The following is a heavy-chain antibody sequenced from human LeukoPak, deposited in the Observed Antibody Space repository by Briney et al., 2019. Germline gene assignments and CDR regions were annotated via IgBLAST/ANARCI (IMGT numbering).Heavy chain of an antibody. CDR3: AREFLGWGSYPGF. J-gene: IGHJ4*02. V-gene: IGHV3-33*01. D-gene: IGHD3-16*02. CDR2: IWHDGSHK. CDR1: GFSFDTYA. Sequence: GGSLRLSCAASGFSFDTYAMHWVRQAPGQGLEWVALIWHDGSHKFYSNSVRGQFTISRDNSKNTVYLQMNNLRPDDTAVYYCAREFLGWGSYPGFGGQGPLVTVSS.